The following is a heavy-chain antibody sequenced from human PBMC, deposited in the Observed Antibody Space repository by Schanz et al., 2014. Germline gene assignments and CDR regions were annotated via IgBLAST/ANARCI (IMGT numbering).Heavy chain of an antibody. Sequence: EVHLVESGGGLGQRGGSLIVSCEGSGFTFNSYSMNWVRQAPGKGLEWISSISSASSSKDYADSVKGRFSISRDNAKNSLHLQLTSLSAEESAVSYCAKDGDMWSGYPEYFDSWGQGTLVTVSS. J-gene: IGHJ4*02. CDR1: GFTFNSYS. V-gene: IGHV3-48*01. CDR3: AKDGDMWSGYPEYFDS. D-gene: IGHD5-12*01. CDR2: ISSASSSK.